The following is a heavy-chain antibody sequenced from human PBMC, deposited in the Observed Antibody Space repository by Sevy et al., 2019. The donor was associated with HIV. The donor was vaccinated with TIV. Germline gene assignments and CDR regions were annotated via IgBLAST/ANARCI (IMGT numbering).Heavy chain of an antibody. CDR3: SRQVVAVAGDYFDY. V-gene: IGHV3-73*01. CDR2: IRSKANTYAT. CDR1: GFTFSGST. J-gene: IGHJ4*02. Sequence: GGSLRLSCAASGFTFSGSTMHWVRQASGKGLEWVGRIRSKANTYATAYAASGKGRFSISRDDSKNTAYLQMNSLKTEDTAEYYCSRQVVAVAGDYFDYWGQGTLVTVSS. D-gene: IGHD6-19*01.